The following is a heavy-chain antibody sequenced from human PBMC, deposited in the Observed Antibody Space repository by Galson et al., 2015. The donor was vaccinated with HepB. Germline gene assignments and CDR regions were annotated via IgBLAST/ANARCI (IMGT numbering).Heavy chain of an antibody. D-gene: IGHD3-10*01. CDR1: GFTFSDYY. Sequence: SLRLSCAASGFTFSDYYMSWIRQAPGKGLEWVSYISSSGSTIYYADSVKGRFTISRGNAKNSLYLQMNSLRAEDTAVYYCARSYGSGSYISYYYYMDVWGKGTTVTVSS. CDR3: ARSYGSGSYISYYYYMDV. V-gene: IGHV3-11*01. J-gene: IGHJ6*03. CDR2: ISSSGSTI.